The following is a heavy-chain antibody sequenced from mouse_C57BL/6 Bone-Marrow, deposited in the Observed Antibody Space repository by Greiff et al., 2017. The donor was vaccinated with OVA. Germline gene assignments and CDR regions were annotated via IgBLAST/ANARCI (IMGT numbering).Heavy chain of an antibody. J-gene: IGHJ1*03. Sequence: VQLQQPGAELVKPGASVKLSCKASGYTFTSYWMHWVKQRPGRGLEWIGRIDPNSGGTKYNEKFKSKATLTVDKPSSTACMQLSSLTSEDSAVYYCARFITTVVGSWYFDVWGTGTTVTVSS. CDR1: GYTFTSYW. V-gene: IGHV1-72*01. CDR3: ARFITTVVGSWYFDV. D-gene: IGHD1-1*01. CDR2: IDPNSGGT.